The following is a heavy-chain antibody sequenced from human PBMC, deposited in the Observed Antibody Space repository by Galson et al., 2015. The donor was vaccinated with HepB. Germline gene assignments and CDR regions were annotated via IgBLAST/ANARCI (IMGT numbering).Heavy chain of an antibody. CDR2: INHSGST. CDR3: ARGRVVVAGIVFDY. CDR1: GGSFSGYY. D-gene: IGHD2-15*01. Sequence: ETLSLTCAVYGGSFSGYYWSWIRQPPGKGLEWIGEINHSGSTNYNPSLKSRVTISVDTSKNQFSLKLSSVTAADTAVYYCARGRVVVAGIVFDYWGQGTLVTVSS. V-gene: IGHV4-34*01. J-gene: IGHJ4*02.